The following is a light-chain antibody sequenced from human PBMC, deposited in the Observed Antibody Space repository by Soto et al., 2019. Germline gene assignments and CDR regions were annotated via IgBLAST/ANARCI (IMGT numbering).Light chain of an antibody. J-gene: IGKJ2*01. CDR1: QSIGSSY. V-gene: IGKV3-20*01. CDR2: DTS. Sequence: ETVLRQSPSTLSLSPGERATLSCRASQSIGSSYLAWYQQKPGQAPRLLIYDTSSRATGIPNRFSGSGSGTDFTLTISRLEPEDFAVYHCQQYGNPPWTFGQGTRLEIK. CDR3: QQYGNPPWT.